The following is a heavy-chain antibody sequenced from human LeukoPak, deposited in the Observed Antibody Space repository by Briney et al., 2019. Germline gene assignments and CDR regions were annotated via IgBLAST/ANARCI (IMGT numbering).Heavy chain of an antibody. Sequence: GGSLRLSCAASGFTFSSYGVHWVRQAPGKGLEWVAFIRYDGSNKYYADSVKGRFTISRDNSKNPLYLQMNSLRAEDTAVYYCAKEYCSSTSCYNEIDYWGQGTLVTVSS. CDR3: AKEYCSSTSCYNEIDY. D-gene: IGHD2-2*02. CDR2: IRYDGSNK. J-gene: IGHJ4*02. CDR1: GFTFSSYG. V-gene: IGHV3-30*02.